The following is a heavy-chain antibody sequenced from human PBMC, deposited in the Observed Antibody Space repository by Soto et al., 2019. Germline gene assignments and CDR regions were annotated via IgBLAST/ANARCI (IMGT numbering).Heavy chain of an antibody. CDR3: ARDYGDYDYLDY. CDR2: ISYDGSNK. V-gene: IGHV3-30-3*01. Sequence: QVQLVESGGGVVQPGRSLRLSCAASGFTFSSYAMHWVRQAPGKGLEWVAVISYDGSNKYYADSVQGRFTISRDNSKNTRYLQMNSLRAEDTAVYFCARDYGDYDYLDYWGQGTPVTVSS. CDR1: GFTFSSYA. J-gene: IGHJ4*02. D-gene: IGHD4-17*01.